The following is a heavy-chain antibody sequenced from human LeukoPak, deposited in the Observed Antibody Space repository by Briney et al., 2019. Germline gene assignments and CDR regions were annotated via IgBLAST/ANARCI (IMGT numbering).Heavy chain of an antibody. CDR2: IYYSGST. J-gene: IGHJ4*02. CDR3: ARVRDEGNYFDY. CDR1: GGSISSNSYY. V-gene: IGHV4-39*07. Sequence: SETLSLTCTVSGGSISSNSYYWGWIRQPPGKGLEWIGSIYYSGSTYYNPSLKSRVTISVDTSKNQFSLKLSSGAAADTAVYYCARVRDEGNYFDYWGQGTLVTVSS.